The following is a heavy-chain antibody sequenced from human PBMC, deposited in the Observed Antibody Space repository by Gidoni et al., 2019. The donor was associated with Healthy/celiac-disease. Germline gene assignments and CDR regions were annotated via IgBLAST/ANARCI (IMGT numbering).Heavy chain of an antibody. D-gene: IGHD5-18*01. V-gene: IGHV3-21*01. Sequence: EVQLVESGGGLVKPGGSLRLSCAASGFTFSRYSMNWVRQAPGKGLEWVSSISSSSSYIYYADSVKGRFTISRDNAKNSLYLQMNSLRAEDTAVYYCASEDTRAFDYWGQGTLVTVSS. CDR3: ASEDTRAFDY. CDR1: GFTFSRYS. J-gene: IGHJ4*02. CDR2: ISSSSSYI.